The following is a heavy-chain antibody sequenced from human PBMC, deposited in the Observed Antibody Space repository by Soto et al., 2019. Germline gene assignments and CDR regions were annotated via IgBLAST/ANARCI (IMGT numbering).Heavy chain of an antibody. J-gene: IGHJ4*02. V-gene: IGHV1-69*02. CDR2: IIPILGIA. CDR1: GGTFSSYT. CDR3: AMEYCSSTSCYRDY. Sequence: QVQLVQSGAEVKKPGSSVKVSCKASGGTFSSYTISWVRQAPGQGLEWMGRIIPILGIANYAQEFQGRVTITADKTTSTAYMELSSLRSEETAVYYCAMEYCSSTSCYRDYWGQGTLVTVSS. D-gene: IGHD2-2*02.